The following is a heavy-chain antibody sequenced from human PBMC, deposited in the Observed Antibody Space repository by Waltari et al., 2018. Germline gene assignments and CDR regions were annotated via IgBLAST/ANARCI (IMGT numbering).Heavy chain of an antibody. V-gene: IGHV3-21*01. CDR3: ARDGANPGVLDY. CDR1: GFTFSRYS. J-gene: IGHJ4*02. CDR2: ISSSSSYI. Sequence: EVQLVESGGGLVKPGGSLRLSCAASGFTFSRYSMNWVRQAPGKGLEWVSSISSSSSYIYYADSVKGRFTISRDNAKNSLYLQMNSLRAEDTAVYYCARDGANPGVLDYWGQGTLVTVSS. D-gene: IGHD1-26*01.